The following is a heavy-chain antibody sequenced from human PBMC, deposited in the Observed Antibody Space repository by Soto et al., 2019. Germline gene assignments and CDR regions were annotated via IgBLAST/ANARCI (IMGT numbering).Heavy chain of an antibody. D-gene: IGHD6-19*01. Sequence: PSETLSLTCTVSGGSISSYYWSWIRQPPGKGLEWIGYIYYSGSTNYNPSLKSRVTISVDTSKNQFSLKLSSVTAADTAVYYCARDRAVAGRYYYYYYGMDVWAKGPRSPSP. CDR2: IYYSGST. CDR3: ARDRAVAGRYYYYYYGMDV. V-gene: IGHV4-59*01. J-gene: IGHJ6*02. CDR1: GGSISSYY.